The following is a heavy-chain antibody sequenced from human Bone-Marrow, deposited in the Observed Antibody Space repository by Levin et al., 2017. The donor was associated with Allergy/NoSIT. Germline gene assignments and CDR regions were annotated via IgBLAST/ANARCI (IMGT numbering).Heavy chain of an antibody. J-gene: IGHJ5*02. CDR2: TYYRSKWYN. V-gene: IGHV6-1*01. Sequence: RASETLSLTCAISGDSVSSNSAAWNWIRQSPSRGLEWLGRTYYRSKWYNDYAVSVESRITINADTSKNQFSLQLNAVTPEDTAVYYCAGGGGTAKTWFDPWGQGTLVTVSS. CDR1: GDSVSSNSAA. D-gene: IGHD2-21*02. CDR3: AGGGGTAKTWFDP.